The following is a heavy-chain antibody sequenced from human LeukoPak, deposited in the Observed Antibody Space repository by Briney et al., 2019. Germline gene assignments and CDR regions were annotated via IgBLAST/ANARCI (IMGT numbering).Heavy chain of an antibody. J-gene: IGHJ4*02. V-gene: IGHV4-59*01. CDR2: IYHTGST. CDR3: ARDTPPQ. Sequence: SETLSLTCTVSGGSISSYYWSWIRQPPGKGLEWIGYIYHTGSTNYNPSLKSRVTISLDKSKNQFSLKLTSVTAADTAVYFCARDTPPQWGQGTLVTVSS. CDR1: GGSISSYY.